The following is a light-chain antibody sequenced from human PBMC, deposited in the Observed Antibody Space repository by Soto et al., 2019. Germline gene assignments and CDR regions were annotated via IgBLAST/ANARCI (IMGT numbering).Light chain of an antibody. CDR2: AAS. V-gene: IGKV1-39*01. CDR1: QSSISY. Sequence: DIQMTQSPSSLSASVGDRVTITCRASQSSISYLNWYQQKPGKAPKLLIYAASNLQSGVPSRFSGRASGTDFTLTISSLQPEDFATYYCQQSYSTPWTFGQGTKVEIK. J-gene: IGKJ1*01. CDR3: QQSYSTPWT.